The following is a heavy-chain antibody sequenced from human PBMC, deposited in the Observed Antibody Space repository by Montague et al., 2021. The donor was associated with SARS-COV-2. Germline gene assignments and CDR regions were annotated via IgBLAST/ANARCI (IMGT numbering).Heavy chain of an antibody. V-gene: IGHV3-53*05. CDR1: GFTVSSNY. J-gene: IGHJ3*02. Sequence: SLRLSCAAPGFTVSSNYMSWVRQAPGKGLEWVSVIYSGGSTYHADPVKGRFTISRDNSKNTLYLQMNSLRAEDTAVYYCARGGGRDAFDIWGQGTMVTVSS. CDR3: ARGGGRDAFDI. D-gene: IGHD6-25*01. CDR2: IYSGGST.